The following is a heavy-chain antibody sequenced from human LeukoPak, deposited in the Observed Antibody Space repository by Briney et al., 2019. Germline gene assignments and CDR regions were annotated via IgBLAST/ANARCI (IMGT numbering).Heavy chain of an antibody. CDR3: ARKYYCDSSGYYYDDAFDI. V-gene: IGHV1-2*06. J-gene: IGHJ3*02. CDR1: GYTFTAYC. Sequence: ASVKVSCKASGYTFTAYCMHWVRQAPGQGLEWMGRINPNSGGTNYALNFQGRVTMTRDTSISTAYMELSRLGSDDTAVYYCARKYYCDSSGYYYDDAFDIWGQGTMVTVSS. D-gene: IGHD3-22*01. CDR2: INPNSGGT.